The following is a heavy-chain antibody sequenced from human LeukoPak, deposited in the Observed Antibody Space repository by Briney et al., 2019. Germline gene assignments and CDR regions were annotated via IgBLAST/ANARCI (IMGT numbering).Heavy chain of an antibody. CDR1: GYSFTSYW. D-gene: IGHD2-21*02. V-gene: IGHV5-51*01. Sequence: KHGESLKISCKGSGYSFTSYWISWVRQMPGKGLEWMGIIYPGDSDTRYSPSFQGQVTISADKSISTAYLQWSGLKASDSAMYYCARRAVTANWFDPWGQGTLVTVSS. CDR3: ARRAVTANWFDP. J-gene: IGHJ5*02. CDR2: IYPGDSDT.